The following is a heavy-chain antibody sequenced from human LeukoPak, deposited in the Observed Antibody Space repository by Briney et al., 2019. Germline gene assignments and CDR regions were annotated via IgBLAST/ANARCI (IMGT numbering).Heavy chain of an antibody. CDR3: ARDQTGYTSSSHDC. J-gene: IGHJ4*02. D-gene: IGHD6-6*01. CDR2: IYNDGTT. Sequence: GGSLRLSCAASGSTVSNNYMNWVRQAPGKDLEWVSIIYNDGTTYYADSVKGRFTISRDNFKNTLFLQMNSLRAEDTAVYYCARDQTGYTSSSHDCWGQGTLVTVSS. V-gene: IGHV3-53*01. CDR1: GSTVSNNY.